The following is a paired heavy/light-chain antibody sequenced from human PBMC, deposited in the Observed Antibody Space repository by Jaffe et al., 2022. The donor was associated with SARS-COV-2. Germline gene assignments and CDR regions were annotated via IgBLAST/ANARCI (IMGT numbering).Heavy chain of an antibody. J-gene: IGHJ4*02. CDR3: ARNNYYDSSAYSPIDH. CDR1: GFTFSYYA. D-gene: IGHD3-22*01. CDR2: ISGTDGGT. V-gene: IGHV3-23*01. Sequence: EVQLLESGGGLVQPGGSLRLSCVASGFTFSYYAMSWVRQAPGKGLEWVSSISGTDGGTSYAESVKGRFTISRDNSKNTVYLLMNSLIAEDTALYYCARNNYYDSSAYSPIDHWGQGILLTVSS.
Light chain of an antibody. CDR2: KAS. CDR1: QSISRW. Sequence: DIQMTQSPSTLSASVGDRVIITCRASQSISRWLAWYQQKPGKAPNLLIYKASSLESGVPSRFSGSGSGTEFTLTITSLQPDDFATYYCQQYDNYSRTFGQGTKVDIK. V-gene: IGKV1-5*03. CDR3: QQYDNYSRT. J-gene: IGKJ1*01.